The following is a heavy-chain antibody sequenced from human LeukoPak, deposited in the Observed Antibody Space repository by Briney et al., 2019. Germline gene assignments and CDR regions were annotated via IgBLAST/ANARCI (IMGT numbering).Heavy chain of an antibody. Sequence: GVLRLSCAASGFTFSSYSMNWVRQAPGKGLEWVSSISSSSSYIHYADSVKGRFTISRDNAKNSLYLQMNSLRAEDTAVYYCARSRIKSGNWFDPWGQGTLVTVSS. J-gene: IGHJ5*02. D-gene: IGHD1-14*01. CDR1: GFTFSSYS. CDR2: ISSSSSYI. CDR3: ARSRIKSGNWFDP. V-gene: IGHV3-21*01.